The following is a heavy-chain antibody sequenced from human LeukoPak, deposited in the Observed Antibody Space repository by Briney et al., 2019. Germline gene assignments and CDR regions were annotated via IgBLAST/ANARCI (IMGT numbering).Heavy chain of an antibody. CDR1: GGTFSSYA. V-gene: IGHV1-69*05. CDR3: ARDVSHGEQLDPFDY. CDR2: IIPIFGTA. D-gene: IGHD6-13*01. J-gene: IGHJ4*02. Sequence: GASVKVSCKASGGTFSSYAISWVRQAPGQGLEWMGRIIPIFGTANYAQKFQGRVTTTTDESTSTAYMELSSLRSEDTAVYYCARDVSHGEQLDPFDYWGQGTLVTVSS.